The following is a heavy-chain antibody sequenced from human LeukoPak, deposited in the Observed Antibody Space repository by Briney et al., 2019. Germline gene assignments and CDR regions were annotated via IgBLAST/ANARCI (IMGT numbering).Heavy chain of an antibody. J-gene: IGHJ4*02. D-gene: IGHD3-10*01. Sequence: GGSLRLSCAASGFTFSRYSMNWVRQAPGKGLEWVSYISSGSTAIYYADSVKGRFTVSRDNAKNSLYLQMNNLRAEDTAVYYCARDGHDYYGSGSYYLHFDYWGQGTLVTVSS. V-gene: IGHV3-48*04. CDR1: GFTFSRYS. CDR2: ISSGSTAI. CDR3: ARDGHDYYGSGSYYLHFDY.